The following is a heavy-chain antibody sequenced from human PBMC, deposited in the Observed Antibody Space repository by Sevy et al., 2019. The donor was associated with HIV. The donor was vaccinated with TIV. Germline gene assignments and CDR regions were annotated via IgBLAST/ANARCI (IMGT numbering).Heavy chain of an antibody. CDR1: GFTFDDYA. D-gene: IGHD3-22*01. CDR3: AKALDSSGYLVLDY. CDR2: ISWNSGSI. Sequence: GGSLRLSCAASGFTFDDYAMHWVRRAPGKGLEWVSGISWNSGSIGYAASVKGRFTMSRDNAKNPLYMQRNSLRAEDTALYDCAKALDSSGYLVLDYWGQGTLVTVSS. V-gene: IGHV3-9*01. J-gene: IGHJ4*02.